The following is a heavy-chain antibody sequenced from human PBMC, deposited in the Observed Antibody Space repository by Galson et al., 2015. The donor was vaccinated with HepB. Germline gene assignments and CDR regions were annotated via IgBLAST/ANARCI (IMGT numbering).Heavy chain of an antibody. CDR2: ISGSGGST. V-gene: IGHV3-23*01. Sequence: SLRLSCAASGFTFSSYAMSWVRQAPGKGLEWVSAISGSGGSTYYADSVKGRFTISRDNSKNTLYLQMNSLRAEDTAVYYCARGLVRGVWFAYGYWGQGTLVTVSS. D-gene: IGHD3-10*01. J-gene: IGHJ4*02. CDR3: ARGLVRGVWFAYGY. CDR1: GFTFSSYA.